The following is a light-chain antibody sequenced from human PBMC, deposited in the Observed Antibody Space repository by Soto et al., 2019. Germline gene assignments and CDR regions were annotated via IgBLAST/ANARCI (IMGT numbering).Light chain of an antibody. Sequence: DIQMTQSPSTLSASVGDRVTITCRASQSISSWLAWYQQQPGKAPKLLIYMASRKENGVSSRFSGSGSGTEFTLIISSLQPDDFATYYCQQYHTYPTFGQGTKVEIK. CDR1: QSISSW. J-gene: IGKJ1*01. CDR2: MAS. CDR3: QQYHTYPT. V-gene: IGKV1-5*03.